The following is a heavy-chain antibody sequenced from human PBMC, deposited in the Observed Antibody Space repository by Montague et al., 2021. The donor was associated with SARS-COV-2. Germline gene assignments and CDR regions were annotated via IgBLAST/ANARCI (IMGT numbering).Heavy chain of an antibody. V-gene: IGHV4-59*01. CDR3: ARGVASSEGNWFDP. Sequence: SXTLSLTCTVSGVSISSYYWIWIRQPPGKGLEWIGYIYYTGSTNYNPSLKSRVTISVDTSKNQFSLKLSSVTAADTAVYYCARGVASSEGNWFDPWGQGTLVTVSS. CDR2: IYYTGST. CDR1: GVSISSYY. D-gene: IGHD6-13*01. J-gene: IGHJ5*02.